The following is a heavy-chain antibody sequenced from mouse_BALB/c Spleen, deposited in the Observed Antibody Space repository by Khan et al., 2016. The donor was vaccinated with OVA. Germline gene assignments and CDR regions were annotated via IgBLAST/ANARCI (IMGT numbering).Heavy chain of an antibody. Sequence: EVQLQESGPGLVKPSQSLSLTCTVTGYSITSDYAWNWIRQFPGNKLEWMGYISYSGSTNYNPALKSRISITRDTSKNQFFLQLNSVTTEDTAIYYCASHLTGSFAYWGQGTLVTVSA. D-gene: IGHD4-1*01. J-gene: IGHJ3*01. V-gene: IGHV3-2*02. CDR1: GYSITSDYA. CDR3: ASHLTGSFAY. CDR2: ISYSGST.